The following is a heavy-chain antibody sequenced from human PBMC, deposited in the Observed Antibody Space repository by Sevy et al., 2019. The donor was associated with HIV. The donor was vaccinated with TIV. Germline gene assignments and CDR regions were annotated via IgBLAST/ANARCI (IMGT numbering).Heavy chain of an antibody. Sequence: ASVKVSCKASGGTFSSYAISWVQQAPGQGLEWMGGIIPIFGTANYAQKFQGRVTITADESTSTAYMELSSLRSEDTAVYYCARDGSAFGGVIVRYFQHWGQGTLVTVSS. J-gene: IGHJ1*01. V-gene: IGHV1-69*13. CDR1: GGTFSSYA. CDR2: IIPIFGTA. D-gene: IGHD3-16*02. CDR3: ARDGSAFGGVIVRYFQH.